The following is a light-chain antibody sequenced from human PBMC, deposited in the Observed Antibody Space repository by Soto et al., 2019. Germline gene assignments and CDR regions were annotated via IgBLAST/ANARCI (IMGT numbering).Light chain of an antibody. Sequence: QSVLTQPPSVSGAPGQRVTISCTGSNSNIGAGYDVHWYQQLPGTAPKLLIYANSNRPSGVPDRFSGSKSGTSASLAITGLQAEDDADYYCQSYDRSLSALVFGGGTKLTVL. CDR3: QSYDRSLSALV. V-gene: IGLV1-40*01. CDR1: NSNIGAGYD. CDR2: ANS. J-gene: IGLJ3*02.